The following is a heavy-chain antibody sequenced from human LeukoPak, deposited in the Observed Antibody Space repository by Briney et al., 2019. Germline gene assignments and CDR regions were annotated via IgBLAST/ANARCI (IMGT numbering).Heavy chain of an antibody. CDR1: GDSVSSNSAA. CDR3: SRQPVLGTWFDP. Sequence: SQTLSLTCAISGDSVSSNSAAWNWIRQSPSRGLEWLGRTYYRSKWIFDYAVSVKSRMTINPDTSKNHFSLQLNSVTPEDTAVYYCSRQPVLGTWFDPWGKGTLVTSSS. V-gene: IGHV6-1*01. D-gene: IGHD7-27*01. CDR2: TYYRSKWIF. J-gene: IGHJ5*02.